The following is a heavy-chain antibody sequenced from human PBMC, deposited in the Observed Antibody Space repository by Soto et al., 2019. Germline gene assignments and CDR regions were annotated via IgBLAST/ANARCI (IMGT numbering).Heavy chain of an antibody. D-gene: IGHD2-15*01. CDR3: AAFCSAGGCPPGPWN. Sequence: QVVQSGAEVRKPGASVKVSCKASGYSFTTYYIHWFRQAPGQVLEWMAIINPNGGSTNSAQKFQGRGTVTRDMSASTVYMELSSLRSDDTAVYYCAAFCSAGGCPPGPWNWGRGTMVTVSS. CDR2: INPNGGST. V-gene: IGHV1-46*03. CDR1: GYSFTTYY. J-gene: IGHJ3*01.